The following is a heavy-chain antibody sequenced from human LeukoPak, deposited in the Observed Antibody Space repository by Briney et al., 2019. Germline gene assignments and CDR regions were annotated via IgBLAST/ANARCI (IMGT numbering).Heavy chain of an antibody. J-gene: IGHJ3*02. CDR3: ARDAYYYDSSGYYAFDI. Sequence: ASVKVSCKASGYTFTSYGISWVRQAPGQGLEWMGWISAYNGNTNYAQKLQGRVTMTRDTSTSTVYMELSSLRSEDTAVYYCARDAYYYDSSGYYAFDIWGQGTMVTVSS. D-gene: IGHD3-22*01. CDR1: GYTFTSYG. CDR2: ISAYNGNT. V-gene: IGHV1-18*01.